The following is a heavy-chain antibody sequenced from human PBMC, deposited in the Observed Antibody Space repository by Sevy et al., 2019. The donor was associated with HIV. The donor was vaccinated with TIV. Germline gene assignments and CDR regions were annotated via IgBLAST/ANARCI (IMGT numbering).Heavy chain of an antibody. CDR3: AKEVPGDGTIGL. D-gene: IGHD1-1*01. CDR2: ISGGGGST. J-gene: IGHJ4*02. Sequence: GGSLRLCCAASGFTFSSYAMSWVRQAPGKGLEGVSAISGGGGSTYYADSVKGRFTISRDNSKNTLYLQMNSLRAEDTAVYYCAKEVPGDGTIGLWGQGTLVTVSS. V-gene: IGHV3-23*01. CDR1: GFTFSSYA.